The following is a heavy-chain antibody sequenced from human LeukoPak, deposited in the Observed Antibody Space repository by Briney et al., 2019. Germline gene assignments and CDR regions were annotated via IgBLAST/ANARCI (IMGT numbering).Heavy chain of an antibody. D-gene: IGHD3-10*01. CDR1: GFTFSSYW. CDR3: VNYGWGRPA. CDR2: IKSDGSDT. Sequence: GGSLRLXCAASGFTFSSYWMHWVRQAPGKGLVWVSRIKSDGSDTTYADSVKGRFTISRDNAKNMLYLQMNSLRAEDTAVYYCVNYGWGRPAWGQGTLVTVSS. J-gene: IGHJ4*02. V-gene: IGHV3-74*03.